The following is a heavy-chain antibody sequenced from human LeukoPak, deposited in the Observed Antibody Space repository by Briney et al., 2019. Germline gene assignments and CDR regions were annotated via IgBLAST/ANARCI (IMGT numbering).Heavy chain of an antibody. D-gene: IGHD1-26*01. Sequence: GASVKVSCKASGGTFSSYAISWVRQAPGQGLEWMGGIIPIFGTANYAQKFQGRVTITTDESTSTAYMELRSLRSDDTAVYYCAGGGEGATTFDYWGQGTLVTVSS. CDR3: AGGGEGATTFDY. CDR2: IIPIFGTA. V-gene: IGHV1-69*05. CDR1: GGTFSSYA. J-gene: IGHJ4*02.